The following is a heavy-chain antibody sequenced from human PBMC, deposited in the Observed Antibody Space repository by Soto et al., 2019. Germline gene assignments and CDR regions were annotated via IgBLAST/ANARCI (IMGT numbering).Heavy chain of an antibody. D-gene: IGHD5-18*01. CDR3: ARIPRYSFPTSDDLDS. CDR2: ITPIYPTT. V-gene: IGHV1-69*15. CDR1: GGTFYTYT. J-gene: IGHJ4*02. Sequence: QVQLVQSGAEVRKPGSSVQVSCKASGGTFYTYTFSWVRQAPGQGLEWMGSITPIYPTTNYAEKFQGRLTVTADGSTNTAYMELNSLTSDDTAVYYCARIPRYSFPTSDDLDSWGQATLVTVSS.